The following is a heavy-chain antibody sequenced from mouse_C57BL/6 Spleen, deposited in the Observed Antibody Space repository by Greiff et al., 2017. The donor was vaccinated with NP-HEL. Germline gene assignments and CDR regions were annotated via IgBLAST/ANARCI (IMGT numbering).Heavy chain of an antibody. V-gene: IGHV2-3*01. J-gene: IGHJ1*03. CDR3: AYILRV. CDR1: GFSFTSYG. Sequence: VQLQESGPGLVAPSQSLSISCTVSGFSFTSYGVSWVRQPPGKGLEWLGVIWGDGSTNYHSALISRLGNKKDNTKSHVFLKLNSLQTDDTATFYCAYILRVWGTGTTVTVSS. CDR2: IWGDGST.